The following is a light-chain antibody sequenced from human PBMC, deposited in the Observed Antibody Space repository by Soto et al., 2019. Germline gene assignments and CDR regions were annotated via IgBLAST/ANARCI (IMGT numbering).Light chain of an antibody. V-gene: IGKV1-39*01. CDR1: QSISSY. CDR2: AAS. J-gene: IGKJ3*01. Sequence: DIQMTQSPSSLSASVGDRVTITCRASQSISSYLNWYQQKPGKAPKLLIYAASSLQSGVPSRFSGSGSGTDFTLTISSLQPEDFATYYCQQSYSTPFTFGPETKVD. CDR3: QQSYSTPFT.